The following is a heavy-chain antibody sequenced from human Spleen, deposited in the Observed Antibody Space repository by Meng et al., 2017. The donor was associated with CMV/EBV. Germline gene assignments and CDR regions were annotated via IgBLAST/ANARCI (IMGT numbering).Heavy chain of an antibody. CDR3: ARRPRNGYSSEIDY. J-gene: IGHJ4*02. V-gene: IGHV1-18*01. CDR2: IDTYKGDT. D-gene: IGHD5-24*01. Sequence: ASVKVSCKASGYSFTSYGISWVRQAPGQGLEWMGWIDTYKGDTNYLQKVQGRVTLTTDTSTTTAYMELRSLRSDDTAIYYCARRPRNGYSSEIDYWGQGTLVTVSS. CDR1: GYSFTSYG.